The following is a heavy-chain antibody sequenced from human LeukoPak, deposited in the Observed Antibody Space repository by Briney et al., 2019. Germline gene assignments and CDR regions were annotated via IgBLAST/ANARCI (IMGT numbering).Heavy chain of an antibody. CDR2: INPNSGGT. CDR3: ARANYMVRGVTHFDY. J-gene: IGHJ4*02. Sequence: GASVKVSCKASGYTFTGNYMHWVRQAPGLGLEWMGWINPNSGGTNYAQKFQGRVTMTRDTSISTAYMELSRLRSDDTAVYYCARANYMVRGVTHFDYWGQGTLVTVSS. V-gene: IGHV1-2*02. D-gene: IGHD3-10*01. CDR1: GYTFTGNY.